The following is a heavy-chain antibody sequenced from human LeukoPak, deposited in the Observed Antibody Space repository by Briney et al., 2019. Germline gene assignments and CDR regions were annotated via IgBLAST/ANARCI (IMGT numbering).Heavy chain of an antibody. J-gene: IGHJ2*01. CDR3: AKDSLEGDPGWYFDL. D-gene: IGHD2-21*02. V-gene: IGHV3-9*01. CDR2: ISWNSGSI. Sequence: PGRSLRLSCAASGFTFDDYAMHWVRHAPGKGLEWVSGISWNSGSIGYADSVKGRFTISRDNAKNSLYLQMNSLRAEDTALYYCAKDSLEGDPGWYFDLWGRGTLVTVSS. CDR1: GFTFDDYA.